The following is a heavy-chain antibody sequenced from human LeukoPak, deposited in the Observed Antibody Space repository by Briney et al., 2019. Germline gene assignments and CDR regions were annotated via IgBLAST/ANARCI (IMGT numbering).Heavy chain of an antibody. CDR2: IYYSGST. D-gene: IGHD3-22*01. V-gene: IGHV4-39*01. Sequence: PSETLSLTCTVSGGSISSYYWSWIRQPPGKGLEWIGSIYYSGSTYYNPSLKSRVTISVDTSKNQFSLKLSSVTAADTAVYYCARFMIVVEYFDYWGQGTLVTVSS. J-gene: IGHJ4*02. CDR3: ARFMIVVEYFDY. CDR1: GGSISSYY.